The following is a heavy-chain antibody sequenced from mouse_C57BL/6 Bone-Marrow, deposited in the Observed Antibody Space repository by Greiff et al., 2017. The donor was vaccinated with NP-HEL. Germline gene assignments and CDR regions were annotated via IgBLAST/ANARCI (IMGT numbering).Heavy chain of an antibody. CDR1: GFSFNTYA. D-gene: IGHD2-3*01. CDR2: IRSKSNNYAT. J-gene: IGHJ2*01. CDR3: VRQGYDGYYLDY. Sequence: DVKLVESGGGLVQPKGSLKLSCAASGFSFNTYALNWVRQAPGKGLEWVARIRSKSNNYATYYADSLKDRFTISRDDSESILYLQMNNLKTEDTAMYYCVRQGYDGYYLDYWGQGTTLTVSS. V-gene: IGHV10-1*01.